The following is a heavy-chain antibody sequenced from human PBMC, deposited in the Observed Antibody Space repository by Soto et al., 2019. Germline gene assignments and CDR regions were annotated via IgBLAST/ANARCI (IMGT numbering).Heavy chain of an antibody. CDR1: GFSFDDYA. J-gene: IGHJ5*01. D-gene: IGHD6-19*01. V-gene: IGHV3-9*01. CDR3: ARNSSSWLDS. Sequence: GGSLRLSCAASGFSFDDYAMNWVRQAPGKGLEWVSGITWNSGGKFYADSVKGRFTISRDTSTSTAFMELRNLRFDDTAVYYCARNSSSWLDSWGQGTLVTVSS. CDR2: ITWNSGGK.